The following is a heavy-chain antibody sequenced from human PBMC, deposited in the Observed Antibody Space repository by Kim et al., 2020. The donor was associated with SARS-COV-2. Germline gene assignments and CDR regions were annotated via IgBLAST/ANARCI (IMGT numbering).Heavy chain of an antibody. J-gene: IGHJ6*01. D-gene: IGHD3-3*01. CDR2: INHSGST. Sequence: SETLSLTCAVYGVSFSGYYLSWIRQPPGKGLEWMGEINHSGSTNYNPSPKSGVTIPVDTSDKHLSFKQSSLIGADAAVSYYARTRPGGGTITKLKRHYYG. CDR3: ARTRPGGGTITKLKRHYYG. CDR1: GVSFSGYY. V-gene: IGHV4-34*01.